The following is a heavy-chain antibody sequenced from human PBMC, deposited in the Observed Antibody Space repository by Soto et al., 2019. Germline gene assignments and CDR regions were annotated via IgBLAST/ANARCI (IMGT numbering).Heavy chain of an antibody. CDR2: ISAYNGNT. V-gene: IGHV1-18*01. CDR1: GYTFTSYG. D-gene: IGHD1-26*01. Sequence: ASVKVSCKASGYTFTSYGISWVRQAPGQGLEWMGWISAYNGNTNYAQKLQGRVTMTTDTSTSTAYMELRSLRSDDTAVYYCARAALPRYSYFTAFDPWGQGTLVTVSS. CDR3: ARAALPRYSYFTAFDP. J-gene: IGHJ5*02.